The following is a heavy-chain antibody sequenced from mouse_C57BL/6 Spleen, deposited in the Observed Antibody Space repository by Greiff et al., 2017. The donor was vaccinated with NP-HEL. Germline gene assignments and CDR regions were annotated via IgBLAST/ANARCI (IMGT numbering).Heavy chain of an antibody. V-gene: IGHV5-4*01. CDR2: ISDGGSYT. CDR3: AREGYGSSYYFDY. J-gene: IGHJ2*01. Sequence: DVQLVESGGGLVKPGGSLKLSCAASGFTFSSYAMSWVRQTPEKRLEWVATISDGGSYTYYPDNVKGRFTISRDNAKNNLYLQMSHLKSEDTAMYYCAREGYGSSYYFDYWGQGTTLTVSS. D-gene: IGHD1-1*01. CDR1: GFTFSSYA.